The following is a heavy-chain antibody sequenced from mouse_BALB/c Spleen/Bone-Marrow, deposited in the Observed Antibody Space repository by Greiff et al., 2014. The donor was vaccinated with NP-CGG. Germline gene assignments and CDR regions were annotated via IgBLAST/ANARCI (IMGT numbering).Heavy chain of an antibody. CDR1: GYTFTDHA. Sequence: VQLQQSGAKLVRPGVSVTISCKGSGYTFTDHAIHWVKRSHAKSLEWIGVISGYYGDAIYNQKFKGKATMTVDKSSSTAYMELARLTSEDSAIYYCARSGKVRNAMDYWGQGTPVTVSS. V-gene: IGHV1S137*01. CDR2: ISGYYGDA. J-gene: IGHJ4*01. CDR3: ARSGKVRNAMDY. D-gene: IGHD2-14*01.